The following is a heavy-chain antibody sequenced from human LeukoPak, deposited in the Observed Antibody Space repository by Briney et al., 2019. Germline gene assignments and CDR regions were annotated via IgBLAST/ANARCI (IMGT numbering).Heavy chain of an antibody. CDR2: IKTKTDGGTT. CDR1: GFTFRDAW. J-gene: IGHJ4*02. V-gene: IGHV3-15*01. Sequence: PGGSLRLSCAASGFTFRDAWMSWVRQAPGKGLEWVGRIKTKTDGGTTDYAAPVKGRFTISRDDSKNTLYLQMNSLRAEDTAVYYCAKDSLRVGPGDRVGDYWGQGTLVTVSS. CDR3: AKDSLRVGPGDRVGDY. D-gene: IGHD1-26*01.